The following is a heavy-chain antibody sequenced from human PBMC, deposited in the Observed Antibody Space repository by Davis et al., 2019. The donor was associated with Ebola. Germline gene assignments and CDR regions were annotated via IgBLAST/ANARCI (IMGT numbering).Heavy chain of an antibody. V-gene: IGHV1-2*06. CDR1: GYTFTDYF. D-gene: IGHD1-14*01. CDR2: INVYNGGT. CDR3: ARPILPEVTHCGVDY. Sequence: ASVKVSCKASGYTFTDYFLHWVRQAPGQGLEWMGRINVYNGGTNFADSFQGRVTMTTDTSITTAYMELSSLNSDDTAVYYCARPILPEVTHCGVDYWGQGTLVTVYS. J-gene: IGHJ4*02.